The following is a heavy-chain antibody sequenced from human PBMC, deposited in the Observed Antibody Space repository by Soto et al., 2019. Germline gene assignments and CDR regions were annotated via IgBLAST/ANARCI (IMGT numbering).Heavy chain of an antibody. CDR1: GDSVSSNNIA. D-gene: IGHD2-15*01. CDR3: ARGRWSTFDY. CDR2: TYYRSKWYN. V-gene: IGHV6-1*01. J-gene: IGHJ4*02. Sequence: SQTLSLPFAFSGDSVSSNNIAWNCLRQSPWRGLEWLGRTYYRSKWYNEYAVSVRSRITINLDTSKNQFSLQLNSVTPEDTAVYYRARGRWSTFDYWGQGAQVTVSS.